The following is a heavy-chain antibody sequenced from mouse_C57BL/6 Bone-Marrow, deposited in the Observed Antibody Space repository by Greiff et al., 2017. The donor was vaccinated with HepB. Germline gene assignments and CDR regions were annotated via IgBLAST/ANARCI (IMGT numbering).Heavy chain of an antibody. J-gene: IGHJ1*03. CDR1: GFTFSDFY. V-gene: IGHV7-1*01. Sequence: EVQVVESGGGLVQSGRSLRLSCATSGFTFSDFYMEWVRQAPGRGLEWIAASRNKANDYTTEYSASVKGRFIVSRETSQSSLYLQMNALRAEDTAIYYCARGKFITTVVADWYFDVWGTGTTVTVSS. CDR3: ARGKFITTVVADWYFDV. D-gene: IGHD1-1*01. CDR2: SRNKANDYTT.